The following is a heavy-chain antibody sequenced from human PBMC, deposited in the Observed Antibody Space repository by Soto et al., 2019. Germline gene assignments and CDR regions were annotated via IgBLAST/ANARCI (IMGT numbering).Heavy chain of an antibody. CDR3: ARGGGSPYPNHEFDL. J-gene: IGHJ4*02. V-gene: IGHV4-59*01. CDR1: GASITQYY. Sequence: SETLSLTCTVSGASITQYYWNWIRQSPGKGLEWIVSVSSTGSTVYNPSLTSRVTVSLDTSKNQFSLTLNSVTAADTAVYHCARGGGSPYPNHEFDLWGKGTLVT. CDR2: VSSTGST. D-gene: IGHD2-8*01.